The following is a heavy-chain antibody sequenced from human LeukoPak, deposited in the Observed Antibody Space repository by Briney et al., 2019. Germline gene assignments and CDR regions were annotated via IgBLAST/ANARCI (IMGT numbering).Heavy chain of an antibody. D-gene: IGHD3-10*01. Sequence: ASVKVSCKASGYTFTGFYMHWVRQAPGQGLEWMGWVHPNGGGTHYAQKFQGRVTMTRDTSISTAYMELTGLTSDDTAVYYCARGYFHSVSSQKPDYWGQGTLVTVSS. CDR1: GYTFTGFY. J-gene: IGHJ4*02. CDR2: VHPNGGGT. CDR3: ARGYFHSVSSQKPDY. V-gene: IGHV1-2*02.